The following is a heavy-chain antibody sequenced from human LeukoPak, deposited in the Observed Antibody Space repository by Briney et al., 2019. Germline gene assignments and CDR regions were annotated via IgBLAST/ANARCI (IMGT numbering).Heavy chain of an antibody. CDR2: ISGSGGST. V-gene: IGHV3-23*01. J-gene: IGHJ4*02. D-gene: IGHD3-3*01. CDR1: GFTFSSYA. Sequence: GWSLRLSCAGSGFTFSSYAMSWVRQAPGKGLEWASAISGSGGSTYYADSVQGRFTISRDNCKNMLYLQMNTLRAEDTAVYYCAKARHGFWSGYRWGQGTLVTVSS. CDR3: AKARHGFWSGYR.